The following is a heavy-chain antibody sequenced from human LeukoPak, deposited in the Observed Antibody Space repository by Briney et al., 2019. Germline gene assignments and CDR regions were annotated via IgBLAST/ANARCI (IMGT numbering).Heavy chain of an antibody. CDR2: MNPNSGNT. J-gene: IGHJ4*02. V-gene: IGHV1-8*01. Sequence: ASVKVSCKASGYTFTSYDINWVRQATGQGLEWMGWMNPNSGNTGYAQKFQGRVTMTRDTSTSTVYMELSSLRSEDTAVYYCARDPWGEGATIDDYWGQGTLVTVSS. CDR3: ARDPWGEGATIDDY. CDR1: GYTFTSYD. D-gene: IGHD1-26*01.